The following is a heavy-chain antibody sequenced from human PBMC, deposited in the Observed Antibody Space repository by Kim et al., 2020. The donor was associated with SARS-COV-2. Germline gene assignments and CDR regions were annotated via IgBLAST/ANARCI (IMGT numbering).Heavy chain of an antibody. V-gene: IGHV3-23*01. J-gene: IGHJ4*02. Sequence: GGSLRLSCAASGFTFNTYAMAWVRQAPGKGPEWVSLINAGGDNAYYAESVKGRFTFSRDNSKDTMYLQMNSLRAEDTTIYYCAKVAKPYYDFWTGDFFDYWGQGPLVTVS. CDR3: AKVAKPYYDFWTGDFFDY. CDR2: INAGGDNA. D-gene: IGHD3-3*01. CDR1: GFTFNTYA.